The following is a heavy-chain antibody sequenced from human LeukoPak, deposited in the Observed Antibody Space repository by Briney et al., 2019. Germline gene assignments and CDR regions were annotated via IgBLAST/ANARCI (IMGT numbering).Heavy chain of an antibody. CDR2: IIPIFGTA. V-gene: IGHV1-69*13. D-gene: IGHD3-10*01. J-gene: IGHJ6*03. CDR3: ARGGTMVRGVLYYMDV. CDR1: GGTFSNYA. Sequence: GASVKVSCKASGGTFSNYAISWVRQAPGQGLEWMGGIIPIFGTANYAQKFQGRVTITADESTSTAYMELSSLRSEDTAVYYCARGGTMVRGVLYYMDVWGKGTTVTISS.